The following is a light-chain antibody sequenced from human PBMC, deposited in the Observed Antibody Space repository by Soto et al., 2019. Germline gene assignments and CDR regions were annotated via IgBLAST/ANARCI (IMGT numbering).Light chain of an antibody. CDR2: DAS. CDR1: QSVSNY. V-gene: IGKV3-11*01. Sequence: EVVLTQSPATLSLSPGERATLSCRASQSVSNYLAWYQQKPGQAPSLLIYDASNRATGIPARFSGSGSGTDFTLTISSLEPEDFAVYYCQQRSVWPPLTFGGGTKVEIK. CDR3: QQRSVWPPLT. J-gene: IGKJ4*01.